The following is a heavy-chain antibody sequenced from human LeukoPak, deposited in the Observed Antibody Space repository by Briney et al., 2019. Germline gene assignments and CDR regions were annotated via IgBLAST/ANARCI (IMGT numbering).Heavy chain of an antibody. CDR3: AREVGYCSGGSCYHLYFDY. J-gene: IGHJ4*02. CDR1: GYTFTSYG. Sequence: ASVKVSCKASGYTFTSYGISWVRQAPGQGLEWMGIINPSGGSTSYAQKFQGRVTMTRDTSTSTVYMELSSLRSEDTAVYYCAREVGYCSGGSCYHLYFDYWGQGTLVTVSS. CDR2: INPSGGST. V-gene: IGHV1-46*01. D-gene: IGHD2-15*01.